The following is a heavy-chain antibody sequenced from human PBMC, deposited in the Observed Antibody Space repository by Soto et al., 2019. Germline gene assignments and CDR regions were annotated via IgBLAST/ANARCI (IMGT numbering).Heavy chain of an antibody. CDR3: ARLIVTEDAGEVFDP. CDR1: GGSISSSSYY. Sequence: PSETLSLTCTVSGGSISSSSYYWGWIRQPPGKGLEWIGSIYYSGSTYYNPSLKSRVTISVDTSKNQFSLKLSSVTAADTAVYYCARLIVTEDAGEVFDPWGQGTLVTVSS. CDR2: IYYSGST. J-gene: IGHJ5*02. D-gene: IGHD3-22*01. V-gene: IGHV4-39*01.